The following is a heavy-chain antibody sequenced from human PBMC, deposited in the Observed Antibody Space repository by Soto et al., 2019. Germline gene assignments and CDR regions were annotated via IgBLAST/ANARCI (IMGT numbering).Heavy chain of an antibody. D-gene: IGHD3-22*01. Sequence: QVRLQESGPGLVKPSQTLSLTCTVSGGSISSGDYYWSWIRQPPGKGLEWIGYIYYSGSTYYNPSLKSRVTISVDKSKNQFSLKLSSVTAADTAVYYCARGDDRESSGSRYDYWGQGTLVTVSS. V-gene: IGHV4-30-4*01. CDR2: IYYSGST. CDR1: GGSISSGDYY. J-gene: IGHJ4*02. CDR3: ARGDDRESSGSRYDY.